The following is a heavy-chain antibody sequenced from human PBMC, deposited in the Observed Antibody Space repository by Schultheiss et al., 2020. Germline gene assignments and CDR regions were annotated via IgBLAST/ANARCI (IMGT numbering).Heavy chain of an antibody. V-gene: IGHV4-30-4*01. D-gene: IGHD4-17*01. Sequence: SQPLSLTCTVSGGSISSGDYYWSWIRQPPGKGLEWIGYIYYSGSTYYNPSLKSRVTISVDTSKNQFSLKLSSVTAADTAVYYCARGQHTTVTTNYYYYMDVWGKGTTVTVSS. CDR1: GGSISSGDYY. CDR2: IYYSGST. J-gene: IGHJ6*03. CDR3: ARGQHTTVTTNYYYYMDV.